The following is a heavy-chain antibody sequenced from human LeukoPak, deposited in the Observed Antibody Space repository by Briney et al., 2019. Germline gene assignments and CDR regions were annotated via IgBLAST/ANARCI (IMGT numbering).Heavy chain of an antibody. CDR1: GFAFEKYV. D-gene: IGHD1-26*01. CDR2: IYGSGVSI. V-gene: IGHV3-23*01. Sequence: SGGSLRLSCVASGFAFEKYVMNWVRQAPGKGLEWLATIYGSGVSISYAGSVKGRFTISRDNSKNTLYLQMNSLRAEDTAMYFCAKDLGWELPAEAYWGQGILVTVS. CDR3: AKDLGWELPAEAY. J-gene: IGHJ4*02.